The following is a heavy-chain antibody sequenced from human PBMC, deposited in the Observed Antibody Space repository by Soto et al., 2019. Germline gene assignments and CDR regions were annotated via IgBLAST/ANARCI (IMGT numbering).Heavy chain of an antibody. CDR3: ARRTAGGTGPYYSDY. Sequence: EVQLVESGGGLVQPGGSLRLSCVASGFTFSDYWMHWVRQAPGKGLVWVSRINSDGSSITYADSVKGRFTISRDNAKNTLYLQMNSLRAEDTAVYYCARRTAGGTGPYYSDYWGQGTLVTVSS. J-gene: IGHJ4*02. V-gene: IGHV3-74*01. CDR2: INSDGSSI. D-gene: IGHD2-15*01. CDR1: GFTFSDYW.